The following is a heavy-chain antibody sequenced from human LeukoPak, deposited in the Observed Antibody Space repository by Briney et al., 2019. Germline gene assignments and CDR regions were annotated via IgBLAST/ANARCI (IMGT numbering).Heavy chain of an antibody. Sequence: ASVKVSCKASGYTFTSYYMHWVRQAPGQGLEWMGIINPSGGSTSYAQKFQGRVTMTRDTSTSTVYIELSSLRSEDTAVYYCARERGGDGYNLDAFDIWGQGTMVTVSS. J-gene: IGHJ3*02. V-gene: IGHV1-46*01. D-gene: IGHD5-24*01. CDR3: ARERGGDGYNLDAFDI. CDR2: INPSGGST. CDR1: GYTFTSYY.